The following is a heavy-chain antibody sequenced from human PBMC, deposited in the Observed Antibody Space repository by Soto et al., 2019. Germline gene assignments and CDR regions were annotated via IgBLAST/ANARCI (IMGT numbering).Heavy chain of an antibody. J-gene: IGHJ4*02. V-gene: IGHV3-23*04. Sequence: VQVVESGGGVVQPGGSLRLSCAASGFTFSTSAMHWVRQAPGKGLEWVSAISGSGGSTYYADSVKGRFTISRDNSKNTLYLQMNSLRAEDTAVYYCAKGAVVRGVYDLDYWGQGTLVTVSS. D-gene: IGHD3-10*01. CDR3: AKGAVVRGVYDLDY. CDR2: ISGSGGST. CDR1: GFTFSTSA.